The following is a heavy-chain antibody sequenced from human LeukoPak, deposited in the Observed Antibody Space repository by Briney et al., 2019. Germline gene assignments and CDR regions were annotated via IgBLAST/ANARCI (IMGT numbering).Heavy chain of an antibody. J-gene: IGHJ4*02. CDR1: GFTVSSNY. CDR2: IGRNGGDI. D-gene: IGHD4-23*01. CDR3: AKYAPPTTVVTRFFDY. Sequence: GGSLRLSCAASGFTVSSNYMSWVRQAPGKGLVWVSVIGRNGGDIQYADSVKGRFTISRDNSKNTLYLQMNSLRAEDTAVYYCAKYAPPTTVVTRFFDYWGQGTLVTVSS. V-gene: IGHV3-53*01.